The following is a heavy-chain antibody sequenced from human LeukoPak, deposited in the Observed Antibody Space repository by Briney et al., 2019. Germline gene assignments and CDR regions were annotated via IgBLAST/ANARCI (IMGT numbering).Heavy chain of an antibody. D-gene: IGHD6-19*01. V-gene: IGHV3-9*01. J-gene: IGHJ5*01. CDR2: ISWNSGNI. CDR3: AKVDGYNSGWYDS. Sequence: GGSLRLSCAASGFTFDDYGMHWVRQPPGKGLEWVSGISWNSGNIGYADSVKGRFTISRDNAKNSLYLQMDILKPEDTAFYYCAKVDGYNSGWYDSWGQGTLVTVSA. CDR1: GFTFDDYG.